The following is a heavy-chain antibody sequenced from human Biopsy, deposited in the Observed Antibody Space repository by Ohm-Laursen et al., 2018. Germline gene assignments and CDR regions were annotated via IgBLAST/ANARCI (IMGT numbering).Heavy chain of an antibody. J-gene: IGHJ5*02. CDR1: GYTFTSYY. CDR2: INPSGGST. V-gene: IGHV1-46*01. Sequence: GASVSASCKASGYTFTSYYMHWVRHAPGQGLGWMGIINPSGGSTTYAQKFQGRVSLTRDTSTSTVYMELSSLRSEDTAVYYCARNAWPTLSTMIVVVKGFNWFDPWGQGTLVTVSS. D-gene: IGHD3-22*01. CDR3: ARNAWPTLSTMIVVVKGFNWFDP.